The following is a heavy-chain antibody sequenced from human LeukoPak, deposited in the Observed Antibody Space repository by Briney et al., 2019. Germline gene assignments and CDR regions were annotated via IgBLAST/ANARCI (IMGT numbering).Heavy chain of an antibody. J-gene: IGHJ4*02. Sequence: GGSLRLSCAASGFTFSSYWMHWVRQAPGKGLVWVSHINSDGRSTSYADPVKGRFTISRDNAKNTLYLQMNSLRAEDTAVYYCARDYDFDDYWGQGTLVTVSS. CDR3: ARDYDFDDY. V-gene: IGHV3-74*01. D-gene: IGHD3-3*01. CDR2: INSDGRST. CDR1: GFTFSSYW.